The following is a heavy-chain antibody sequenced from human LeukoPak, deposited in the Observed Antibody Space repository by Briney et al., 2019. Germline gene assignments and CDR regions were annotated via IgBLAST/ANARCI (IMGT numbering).Heavy chain of an antibody. CDR1: GYSISSGYF. CDR2: LYHSGST. D-gene: IGHD4-17*01. J-gene: IGHJ4*02. V-gene: IGHV4-38-2*01. CDR3: ATLLSDYGAHYFDS. Sequence: PSETLSLTCVVSGYSISSGYFWGWIRRPPGKGLEWIGTLYHSGSTYYNPSPKSRVAISLDTSKTQFSLKLSSVTAADTALYYCATLLSDYGAHYFDSWGQGVLVTVSS.